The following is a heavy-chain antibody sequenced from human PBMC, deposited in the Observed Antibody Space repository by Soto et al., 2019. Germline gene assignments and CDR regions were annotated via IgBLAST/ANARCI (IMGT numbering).Heavy chain of an antibody. CDR2: LNPNSNNT. D-gene: IGHD5-12*01. CDR3: AKGRRNSGYDSDFDY. V-gene: IGHV1-8*01. CDR1: GYTFTSYD. Sequence: QVQLVQSGAEVKKPGASVKVSCKASGYTFTSYDINWVRQATGHGLEWVGWLNPNSNNTDSAQKFQGRVTMTRNTSISTAYMELSSLRSEDTAVYYCAKGRRNSGYDSDFDYWGQGTLVTVSS. J-gene: IGHJ4*02.